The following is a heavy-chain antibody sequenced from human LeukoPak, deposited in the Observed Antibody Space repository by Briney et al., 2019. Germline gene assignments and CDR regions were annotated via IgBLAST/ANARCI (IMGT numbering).Heavy chain of an antibody. J-gene: IGHJ6*02. CDR2: ISYDGSNK. D-gene: IGHD3-10*01. V-gene: IGHV3-30*18. CDR1: GFTFRSYG. Sequence: GGSLRLSCAASGFTFRSYGVHWVRQAPGKGLEWVAVISYDGSNKYYGDSVKGRFTISRDNSKNTLYLQMNSLRAEDTAVYYCAKGGNDYYYYGMDVWGQGTTVTVSS. CDR3: AKGGNDYYYYGMDV.